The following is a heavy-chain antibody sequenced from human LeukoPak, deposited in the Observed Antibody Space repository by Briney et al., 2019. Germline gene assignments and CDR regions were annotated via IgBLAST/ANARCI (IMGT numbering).Heavy chain of an antibody. V-gene: IGHV4-34*01. CDR2: INHSGST. CDR1: GASISGSSHYF. Sequence: SETLSLTCTVSGASISGSSHYFWGWIRQPPGKGLESIGEINHSGSTNYNPSLKSRVTISVDTSKNQFSLKLSSVTAADTAVYYCARSQGSMVRGVPLDYWGQGTLVTVSS. CDR3: ARSQGSMVRGVPLDY. D-gene: IGHD3-10*01. J-gene: IGHJ4*02.